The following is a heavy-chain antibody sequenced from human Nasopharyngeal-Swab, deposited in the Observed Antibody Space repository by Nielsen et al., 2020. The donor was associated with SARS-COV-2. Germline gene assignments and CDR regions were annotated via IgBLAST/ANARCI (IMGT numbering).Heavy chain of an antibody. CDR1: GYRFISYW. J-gene: IGHJ3*02. Sequence: GESLKISCKGSGYRFISYWIGWVRQMPGKGPEWMGIIYPGDSDTRYSPSFQGQVTISADKSINTAYLQWSSLKASDTAMYYCARTAIEGGYYRGDAFDIWGRGTMVTVSS. CDR3: ARTAIEGGYYRGDAFDI. D-gene: IGHD3-22*01. V-gene: IGHV5-51*01. CDR2: IYPGDSDT.